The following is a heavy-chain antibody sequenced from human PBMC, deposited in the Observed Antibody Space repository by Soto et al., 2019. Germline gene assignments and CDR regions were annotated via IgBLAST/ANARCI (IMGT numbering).Heavy chain of an antibody. J-gene: IGHJ4*02. Sequence: GGSLRLSCAASGFTFSSYGMHWVRQAPGKGLEWVAVISYDGSNKYYADSVKGRFTISRDNSKNTLYLQMNSLRAEDTAVYYCAKGGKTYYYGSSWGQGTLVTVSS. CDR1: GFTFSSYG. CDR3: AKGGKTYYYGSS. CDR2: ISYDGSNK. D-gene: IGHD3-10*01. V-gene: IGHV3-30*18.